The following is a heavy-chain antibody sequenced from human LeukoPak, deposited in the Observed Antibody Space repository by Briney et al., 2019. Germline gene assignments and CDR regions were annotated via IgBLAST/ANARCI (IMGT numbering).Heavy chain of an antibody. CDR2: ISGSGDAT. CDR3: ARGLIDY. CDR1: GFTFSNYA. J-gene: IGHJ4*02. V-gene: IGHV3-23*01. Sequence: GGSLRLSCTASGFTFSNYAMTWVRQAPGKGLECVSVISGSGDATNYADSAKGRFTISRDNSKSTLYVQMNSLRAEDTAVYYCARGLIDYWGQGTLVTVSS.